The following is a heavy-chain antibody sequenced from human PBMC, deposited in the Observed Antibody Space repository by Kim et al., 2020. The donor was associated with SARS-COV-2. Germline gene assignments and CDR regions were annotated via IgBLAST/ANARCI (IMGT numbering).Heavy chain of an antibody. CDR2: IYYSGST. CDR3: ARHLGCTSCYKSGWFDP. CDR1: GGSISSSSYY. Sequence: SETLSLTCTVSGGSISSSSYYWGWIRQPPGKGLEWIGSIYYSGSTYYNPSLKSRVTISVDTSKNQFSLKLSSVTAADTAVYYCARHLGCTSCYKSGWFDPWGQGTLVTVSS. D-gene: IGHD2-2*02. V-gene: IGHV4-39*01. J-gene: IGHJ5*02.